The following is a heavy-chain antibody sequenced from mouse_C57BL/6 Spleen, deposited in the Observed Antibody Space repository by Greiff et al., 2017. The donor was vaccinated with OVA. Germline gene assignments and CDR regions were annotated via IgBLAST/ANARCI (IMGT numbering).Heavy chain of an antibody. J-gene: IGHJ2*01. CDR3: ARSTVVAPLDY. Sequence: QVQLQQSGAELVRPGASVKLSCKASGYTFTDYYINWVKQRPGQGLEWIARIYPGSGNTYYNEKFKGKATLTAEKSSSTASMQLSSLTSEDSAVYFCARSTVVAPLDYWGQGTTLTVSS. D-gene: IGHD1-1*01. CDR1: GYTFTDYY. V-gene: IGHV1-76*01. CDR2: IYPGSGNT.